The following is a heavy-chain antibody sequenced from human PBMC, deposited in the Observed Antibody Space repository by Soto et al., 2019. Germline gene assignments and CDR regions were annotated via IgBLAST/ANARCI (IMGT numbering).Heavy chain of an antibody. Sequence: ASVKVSCKAFGYTFTSYAIHWVRKAPGQRLEWMGWINAGNGNTKYSQKFQGRVTITRDTSASTAYMELSSLRSEDTAVYYCASEAIAAAAVYGMDVWGQGTTVTVSS. D-gene: IGHD6-13*01. CDR1: GYTFTSYA. CDR3: ASEAIAAAAVYGMDV. J-gene: IGHJ6*02. V-gene: IGHV1-3*01. CDR2: INAGNGNT.